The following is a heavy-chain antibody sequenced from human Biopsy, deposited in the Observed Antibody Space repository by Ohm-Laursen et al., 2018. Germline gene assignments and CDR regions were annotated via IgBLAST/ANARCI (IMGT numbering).Heavy chain of an antibody. V-gene: IGHV4-59*01. CDR3: TRATNSTGWPYYYFYGMDI. CDR2: VYYSGTT. CDR1: GGSISSDW. Sequence: SETLSLTCPVSGGSISSDWWIWIRQTPGKGLVWIGYVYYSGTTTYNPSLRSRVTISVDTSMNQISLRLQSVTAADTAIYYCTRATNSTGWPYYYFYGMDIWGQGTTVTVSS. J-gene: IGHJ6*02. D-gene: IGHD2/OR15-2a*01.